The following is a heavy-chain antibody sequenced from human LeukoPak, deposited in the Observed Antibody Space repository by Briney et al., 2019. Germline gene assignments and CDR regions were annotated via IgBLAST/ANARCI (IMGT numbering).Heavy chain of an antibody. V-gene: IGHV5-51*01. Sequence: GESLKISCKGSGYSFTSYWIGWVRQMPGKGLEWMGIIYPGDSDTRYSPSFQGQVTISADRSISTAYLQWSSLKASDTAVYYCARQREYCSGNSCYPSTLDYWGQGTLVTVSS. D-gene: IGHD2-15*01. J-gene: IGHJ4*02. CDR2: IYPGDSDT. CDR1: GYSFTSYW. CDR3: ARQREYCSGNSCYPSTLDY.